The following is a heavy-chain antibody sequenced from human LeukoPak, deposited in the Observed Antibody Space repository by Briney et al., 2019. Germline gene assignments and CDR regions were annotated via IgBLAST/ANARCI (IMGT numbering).Heavy chain of an antibody. CDR1: GFTFSSYG. J-gene: IGHJ6*03. Sequence: PGRSLRLSCAASGFTFSSYGMHWVRQAPGKGLEWVAVIWYDGSNKYYADSVKGRFTISRDNSKNTLYLQMNSLRAEDTAVYYCARDDDDYYYYYMDVWGKGTTVTVSS. V-gene: IGHV3-33*01. CDR3: ARDDDDYYYYYMDV. CDR2: IWYDGSNK.